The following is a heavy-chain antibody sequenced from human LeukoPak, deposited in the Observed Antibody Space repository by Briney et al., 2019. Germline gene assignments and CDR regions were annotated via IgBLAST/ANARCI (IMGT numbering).Heavy chain of an antibody. CDR2: IKQDGSEK. Sequence: GGSLRLSCAASGFTFSSYWMSWVRQAPGKGLEWVANIKQDGSEKYYVDSVKGRFTISRDNAKNSLYLQMNSLRAENTAVYYCARDGACTSCYTPYYFDYWGQGTLVTVSS. J-gene: IGHJ4*02. D-gene: IGHD2-2*01. CDR3: ARDGACTSCYTPYYFDY. CDR1: GFTFSSYW. V-gene: IGHV3-7*01.